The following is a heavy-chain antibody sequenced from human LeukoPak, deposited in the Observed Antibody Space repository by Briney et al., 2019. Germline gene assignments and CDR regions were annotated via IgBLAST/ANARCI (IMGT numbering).Heavy chain of an antibody. V-gene: IGHV3-21*01. CDR2: ISSSSSYI. J-gene: IGHJ6*02. CDR3: ARVDGEDESDYYYGMDV. CDR1: GFTFSDYY. Sequence: GGSLRLSCAASGFTFSDYYMNWVRQAPGKGLEWVSSISSSSSYIYYADSVKGRFTISRDNAKNSLYLQMNSLRAEDTAVYYCARVDGEDESDYYYGMDVWGQGTTVTVSS. D-gene: IGHD4-17*01.